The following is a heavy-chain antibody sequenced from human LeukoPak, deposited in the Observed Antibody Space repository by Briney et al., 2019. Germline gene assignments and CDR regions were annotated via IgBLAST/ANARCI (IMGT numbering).Heavy chain of an antibody. Sequence: SSETLSLTCTVSDHSITMYYWTWIRQPPGKGLEWIGYVDHTGSTNFNPSLNGRVSISRDTSKNLFSVRLRSVTAADTGVYFCARGRVSSSTWYSTYYYYFYMDVWGKGTTVTVSS. V-gene: IGHV4-59*01. CDR3: ARGRVSSSTWYSTYYYYFYMDV. D-gene: IGHD1-1*01. CDR1: DHSITMYY. J-gene: IGHJ6*03. CDR2: VDHTGST.